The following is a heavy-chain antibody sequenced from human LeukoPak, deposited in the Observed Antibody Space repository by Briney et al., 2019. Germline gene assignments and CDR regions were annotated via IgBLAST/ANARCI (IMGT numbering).Heavy chain of an antibody. V-gene: IGHV4-59*08. CDR2: IYYSGST. CDR1: GGSFSGYY. D-gene: IGHD5-18*01. CDR3: ARRAPYSYEWSTLDY. Sequence: PSETLSLTCAVYGGSFSGYYWSWIRQPPGKGLEWIGYIYYSGSTNYNPSLKSRVTISVDTSKNQFSLKLCSVTAADTAVYYCARRAPYSYEWSTLDYWGQGTLVTVSS. J-gene: IGHJ4*02.